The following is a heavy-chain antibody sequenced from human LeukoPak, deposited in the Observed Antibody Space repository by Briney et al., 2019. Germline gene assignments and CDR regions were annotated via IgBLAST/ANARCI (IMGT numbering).Heavy chain of an antibody. CDR3: ARDNQYNSDSSDYGGTNFDY. CDR1: SGSISSYY. V-gene: IGHV4-59*12. CDR2: PYNSGST. D-gene: IGHD3-22*01. J-gene: IGHJ4*02. Sequence: SETLSLTCTGSSGSISSYYWRWLRQPPGMGWVWCGNPYNSGSTNYNPTIKSRVTISGDTSKNRFTLKLSSVTAADTAMYYCARDNQYNSDSSDYGGTNFDYWGQGTLVTVSS.